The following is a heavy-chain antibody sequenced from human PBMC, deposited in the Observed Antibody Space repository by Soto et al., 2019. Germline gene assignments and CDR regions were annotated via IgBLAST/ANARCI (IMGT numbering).Heavy chain of an antibody. CDR3: AHIPNYYQYDWFDP. D-gene: IGHD3-16*01. CDR1: GFSLTTRGVG. V-gene: IGHV2-5*02. Sequence: QITLKESGPTLVKPTQTLTLTCTFSGFSLTTRGVGVGWIRQPPGKALECLALIYWDDDKRYSPSLQSRLSIXKXTXXHQVVLTTPNVDPVDTATYYCAHIPNYYQYDWFDPWGQGTLVSVSS. CDR2: IYWDDDK. J-gene: IGHJ5*02.